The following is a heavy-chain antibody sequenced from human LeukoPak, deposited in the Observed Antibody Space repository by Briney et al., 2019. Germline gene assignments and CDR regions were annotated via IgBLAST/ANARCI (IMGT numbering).Heavy chain of an antibody. CDR3: ATGPYVAYLY. V-gene: IGHV3-30*03. Sequence: RSLRLSCAASGFTFSSYGMHWVRQAPGKGLESVAVISYDGSNKYYADSVKGRFTISRDNSKNTLYLQMNSLRAEDTAVYYCATGPYVAYLYWGQGTLVTVSS. CDR1: GFTFSSYG. CDR2: ISYDGSNK. D-gene: IGHD7-27*01. J-gene: IGHJ4*02.